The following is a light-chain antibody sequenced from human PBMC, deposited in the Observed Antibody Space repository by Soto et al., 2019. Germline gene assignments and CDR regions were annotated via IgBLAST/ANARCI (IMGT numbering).Light chain of an antibody. J-gene: IGKJ1*01. CDR3: LQDYNYPRT. Sequence: AIQMAQSPSSLSASVGDRVTITCRSSQGITNDLAWYQQKPGRAPKLLIYAASSLQSGVPSRFSGSGSGTDFTLSISSLQPDDFATYYCLQDYNYPRTFGQGTRVEVK. CDR1: QGITND. CDR2: AAS. V-gene: IGKV1-6*01.